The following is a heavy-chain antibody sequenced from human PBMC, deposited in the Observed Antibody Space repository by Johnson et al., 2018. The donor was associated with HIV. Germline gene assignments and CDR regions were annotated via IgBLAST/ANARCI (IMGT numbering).Heavy chain of an antibody. CDR1: GFTVSSNY. Sequence: VQLVESGGDLIQPGGSLRLSCAASGFTVSSNYMTWVRQAPGKGLEWVSVIYSGGSTYYADSVKGRFTISRDNSKNTLYLQMNSLRVEDTAVYYCARDRQAVRGTFDIWGQGTMVTVSS. V-gene: IGHV3-66*03. CDR3: ARDRQAVRGTFDI. CDR2: IYSGGST. D-gene: IGHD6-19*01. J-gene: IGHJ3*02.